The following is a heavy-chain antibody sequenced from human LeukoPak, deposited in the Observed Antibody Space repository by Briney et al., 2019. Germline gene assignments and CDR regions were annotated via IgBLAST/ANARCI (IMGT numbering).Heavy chain of an antibody. J-gene: IGHJ5*01. CDR2: ISYDGSNK. CDR3: AKPISGGLAVTADWSHP. V-gene: IGHV3-30-3*02. CDR1: GFTFSTYA. D-gene: IGHD6-19*01. Sequence: PGRSLRLSCAASGFTFSTYAMHWVRQAPGKGLEWVAVISYDGSNKYYADSVKGRFTISRDNSKNTLYLQVNTLRADDTATYYCAKPISGGLAVTADWSHPWGQGTLVVVSS.